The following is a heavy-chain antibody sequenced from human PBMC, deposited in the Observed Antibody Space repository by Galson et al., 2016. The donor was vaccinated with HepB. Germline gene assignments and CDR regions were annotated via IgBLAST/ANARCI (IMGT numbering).Heavy chain of an antibody. CDR3: ARGGASCSGGSCYFWFDP. CDR2: ISSSSSTV. Sequence: SLRLSCAASGFTFGSYSMNWVRQAPGKGLEWVSYISSSSSTVYYADSVKGRFTISRDNAKNSLYLQMNSLGAEDTAVYYCARGGASCSGGSCYFWFDPWGQGTPVTVSS. D-gene: IGHD2-15*01. CDR1: GFTFGSYS. V-gene: IGHV3-48*01. J-gene: IGHJ5*02.